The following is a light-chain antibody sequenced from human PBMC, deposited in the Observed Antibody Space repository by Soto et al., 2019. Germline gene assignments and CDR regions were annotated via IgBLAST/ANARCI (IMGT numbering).Light chain of an antibody. J-gene: IGKJ4*01. CDR3: QQRHTWPLT. Sequence: EIVLTQSPATLPLSAGERATLSCRASQSISTYLAWYQQRPGQAPRLLIYDASNRATGIPARFSGSGSGTDFTLSISSLEPEDFAVYYCQQRHTWPLTFGGGTKVEIK. CDR2: DAS. CDR1: QSISTY. V-gene: IGKV3-11*01.